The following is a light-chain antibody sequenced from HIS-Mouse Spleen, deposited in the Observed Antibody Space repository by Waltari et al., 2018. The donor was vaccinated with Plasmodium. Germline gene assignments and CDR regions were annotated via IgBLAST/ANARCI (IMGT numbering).Light chain of an antibody. CDR1: RSDVGGSNY. J-gene: IGLJ2*01. Sequence: QSALTQPRSVSGSPGQSVTLPCTGTRSDVGGSNYVPWYQQHPGKAPKLMIYDVSKRPSGVPDRFSGSKSGNTASLTISGLQAEDEADYYCCSYAGSYTLVFGGGTKLTVL. V-gene: IGLV2-11*01. CDR3: CSYAGSYTLV. CDR2: DVS.